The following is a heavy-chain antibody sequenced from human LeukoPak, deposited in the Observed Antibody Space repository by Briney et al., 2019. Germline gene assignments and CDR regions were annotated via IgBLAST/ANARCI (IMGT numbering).Heavy chain of an antibody. V-gene: IGHV1-2*06. J-gene: IGHJ6*02. CDR3: GRVPAIYYGLDV. Sequence: ASVKVSCKASGYTFTDYYMHWLRQAPGQGLEWMGRISPNSGGTHYAQKFQGRVTMTRDTSTATAYMELSSLKSDDTAVYYCGRVPAIYYGLDVWGQGTTVTVSS. CDR2: ISPNSGGT. CDR1: GYTFTDYY.